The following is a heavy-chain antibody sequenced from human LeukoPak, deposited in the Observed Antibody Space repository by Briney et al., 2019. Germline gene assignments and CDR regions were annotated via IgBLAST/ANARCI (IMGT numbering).Heavy chain of an antibody. CDR3: ARKRTGDQGYYFDY. D-gene: IGHD1-1*01. V-gene: IGHV4-61*01. Sequence: PSETLSLTCTVSGGSVSSGRYYWSWIRQPPGKGLEWIGYFYYSGSTNYNPSLKTRVTISVDTSKNQFSLKVSFVTAADTAVYYCARKRTGDQGYYFDYWGQGTLVTVSS. CDR2: FYYSGST. J-gene: IGHJ4*02. CDR1: GGSVSSGRYY.